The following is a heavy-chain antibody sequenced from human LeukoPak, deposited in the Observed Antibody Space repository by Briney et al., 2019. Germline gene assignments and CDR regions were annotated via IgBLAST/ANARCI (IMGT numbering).Heavy chain of an antibody. CDR3: ARLDCSGGSCYSPFDY. D-gene: IGHD2-15*01. V-gene: IGHV5-51*01. J-gene: IGHJ4*02. Sequence: GESLKISCKGSGFSFTNYWIGWVRQMPGKGLEWMGIIHDSDTVYSPSFQGQVIMSADKSISTAYLQWSSLKASDTAMYYCARLDCSGGSCYSPFDYWGQGTLVTVSS. CDR1: GFSFTNYW. CDR2: IHDSDT.